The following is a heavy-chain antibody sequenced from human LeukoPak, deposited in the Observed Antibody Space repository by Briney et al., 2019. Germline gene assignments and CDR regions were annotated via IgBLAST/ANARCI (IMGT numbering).Heavy chain of an antibody. D-gene: IGHD6-13*01. V-gene: IGHV1-69*05. CDR2: IIPIFGTA. CDR1: GGTFSSYA. Sequence: GASVKVSCKASGGTFSSYAISWVRQAPGQGLEWMGGIIPIFGTANYAQKFQGRVTITTDESTSTAYMELSSLRSEDTAVYYCASWTSSSWYTDWFDPWGQGTLVTVSS. CDR3: ASWTSSSWYTDWFDP. J-gene: IGHJ5*02.